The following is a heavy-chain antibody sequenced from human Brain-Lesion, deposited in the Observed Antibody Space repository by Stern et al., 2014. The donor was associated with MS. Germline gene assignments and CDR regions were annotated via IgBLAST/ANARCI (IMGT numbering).Heavy chain of an antibody. Sequence: QDQLVESGPGLVKPSQTLSLSCTVSGGSISSGGYYWSWIRQPAGKGLEWIGRIFNSGSTSYHPSLKSRFTISIDTSKNQFSLRLNSMTAADTAVYYCARGRVVPGFQYYATDVWGQGTTVIVSS. J-gene: IGHJ6*02. CDR3: ARGRVVPGFQYYATDV. CDR2: IFNSGST. D-gene: IGHD2-2*01. V-gene: IGHV4-61*02. CDR1: GGSISSGGYY.